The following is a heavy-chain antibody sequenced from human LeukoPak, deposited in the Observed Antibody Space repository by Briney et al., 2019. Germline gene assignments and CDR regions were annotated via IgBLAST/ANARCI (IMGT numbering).Heavy chain of an antibody. V-gene: IGHV1-2*02. Sequence: WASVKVSCKASGGTFSSYAISWVRQAPGQGLEWMGWINPSSGGTNYAQKFQGRVTMTRDTSISTAYMELSRLRSDDTAVYYCAREIATMIVVVIGAGFDYWGQGTLVTVSS. CDR2: INPSSGGT. J-gene: IGHJ4*02. CDR3: AREIATMIVVVIGAGFDY. D-gene: IGHD3-22*01. CDR1: GGTFSSYA.